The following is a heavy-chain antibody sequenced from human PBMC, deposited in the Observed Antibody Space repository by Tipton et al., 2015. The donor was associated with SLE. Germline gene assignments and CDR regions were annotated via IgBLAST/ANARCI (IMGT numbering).Heavy chain of an antibody. CDR3: TRVYQCFDY. CDR2: VYDIDST. D-gene: IGHD2-2*01. V-gene: IGHV4-59*01. CDR1: GASISSYY. Sequence: TLSLTCTVSGASISSYYWSWARQPPGKGLEWIGYVYDIDSTNYNPSLKSRVTISLDPSKNQFSLKLSSVTAADTAMYYCTRVYQCFDYWGQGVLVTVSS. J-gene: IGHJ4*02.